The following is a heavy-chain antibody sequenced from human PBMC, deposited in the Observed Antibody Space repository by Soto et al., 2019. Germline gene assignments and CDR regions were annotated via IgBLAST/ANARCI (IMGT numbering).Heavy chain of an antibody. CDR3: ARGPHYSGGSCYNDY. CDR1: GGSFSGYY. V-gene: IGHV4-34*01. J-gene: IGHJ4*02. Sequence: SETLSLTCAVYGGSFSGYYWSWIRQPPGKGLEWIGEINHSGSTNYNPSLKSRVTISVDTSKNQFSLKLSSVTAADTAVYYCARGPHYSGGSCYNDYWGQGTLVTVSS. CDR2: INHSGST. D-gene: IGHD2-15*01.